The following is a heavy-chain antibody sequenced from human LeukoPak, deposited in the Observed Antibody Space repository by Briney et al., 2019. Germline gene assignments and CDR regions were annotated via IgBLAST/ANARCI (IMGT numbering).Heavy chain of an antibody. V-gene: IGHV3-48*03. CDR1: GSTFSSYE. Sequence: PGGTLRLSCAASGSTFSSYEMNWVRQAPGKGLEWVSYISSSGSTIYYADSVKGRFTISRDNSKNTLYLQMNSLRAEDTAVYYCAKKSQSRGRGAFDIWGQGTMVTVSS. CDR2: ISSSGSTI. CDR3: AKKSQSRGRGAFDI. J-gene: IGHJ3*02. D-gene: IGHD3-10*01.